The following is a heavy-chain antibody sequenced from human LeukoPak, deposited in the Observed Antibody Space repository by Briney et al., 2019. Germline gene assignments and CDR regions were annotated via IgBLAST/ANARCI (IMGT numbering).Heavy chain of an antibody. D-gene: IGHD1-26*01. V-gene: IGHV3-48*04. Sequence: GGSLRLSCAASGFTFSSYSMNWVRQAPGKGLEWVSYISSSSSTIYYADSVKGRFTISRDNAKNSLYLQMNSLRAEDTAVYYCAREGPLVGAKIGAFDIWGQGTMVTVSS. CDR3: AREGPLVGAKIGAFDI. J-gene: IGHJ3*02. CDR1: GFTFSSYS. CDR2: ISSSSSTI.